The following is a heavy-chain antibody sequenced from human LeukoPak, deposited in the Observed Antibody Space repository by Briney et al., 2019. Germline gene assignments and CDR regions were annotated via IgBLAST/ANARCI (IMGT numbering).Heavy chain of an antibody. CDR2: IYYSGST. J-gene: IGHJ4*02. CDR3: ARHPMPRAPLDY. D-gene: IGHD2-2*01. V-gene: IGHV4-59*01. Sequence: SETLSLTCTVSGGSISSYYWSWIRQPPGKGLEWIGYIYYSGSTNCNPSLKSRVTISVDTSKNQFSLKLSSVTAADTAVYYCARHPMPRAPLDYWGQGTLVTVSS. CDR1: GGSISSYY.